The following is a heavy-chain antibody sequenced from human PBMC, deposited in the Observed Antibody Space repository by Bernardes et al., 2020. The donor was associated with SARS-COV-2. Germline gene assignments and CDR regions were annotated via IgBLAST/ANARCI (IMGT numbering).Heavy chain of an antibody. V-gene: IGHV3-23*01. Sequence: GALRLSCAASGFTFSSYAMSWVRQAPGKGLGWVSAISNSWGTTYYVDSVKGRFTISRDKSKSTLYLQMKSLRAEDRAVYYCVKVSGRYRLDYWGQGTMVTVSS. J-gene: IGHJ4*02. CDR1: GFTFSSYA. D-gene: IGHD3-10*01. CDR3: VKVSGRYRLDY. CDR2: ISNSWGTT.